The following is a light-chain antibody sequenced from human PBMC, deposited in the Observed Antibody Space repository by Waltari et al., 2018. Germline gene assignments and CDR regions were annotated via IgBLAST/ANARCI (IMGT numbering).Light chain of an antibody. J-gene: IGKJ1*01. CDR1: QSVRSNY. CDR3: QQYCSSPLP. CDR2: AAS. Sequence: IGLTQSPGNLSLSPGERATLPWRASQSVRSNYLAWDQQKAGQALRLLIYAASSRATVIPDTFSCSGSGTDFTFTISRLGPEDFAVYYCQQYCSSPLPFVHVTMVEI. V-gene: IGKV3-20*01.